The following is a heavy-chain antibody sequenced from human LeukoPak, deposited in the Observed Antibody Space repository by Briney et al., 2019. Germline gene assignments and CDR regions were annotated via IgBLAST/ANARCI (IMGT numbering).Heavy chain of an antibody. CDR2: ISSSSSYT. Sequence: GGSLRLSCAASGFTFSSYSMNWVRQAPGKGLEWVSSISSSSSYTYYADSVKGRFTISRDNAKNSLYLQMNSLRAEDTAVYYCARDKALDYDILTGYPWDAFDIWGQGTMVTVSS. CDR1: GFTFSSYS. V-gene: IGHV3-21*01. D-gene: IGHD3-9*01. J-gene: IGHJ3*02. CDR3: ARDKALDYDILTGYPWDAFDI.